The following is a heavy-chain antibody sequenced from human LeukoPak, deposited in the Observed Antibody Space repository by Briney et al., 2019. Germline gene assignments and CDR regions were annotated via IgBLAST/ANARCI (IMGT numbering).Heavy chain of an antibody. CDR1: GFTFSSYA. CDR2: ISGSVGST. J-gene: IGHJ4*02. D-gene: IGHD2-2*02. Sequence: GGSLRLSCAASGFTFSSYAMSWVRQAPGKGLEWVSAISGSVGSTYYADFVKGRFTISRDNSKNTLYLQMNSLRAEDTAVYYCAKDDPSHTESYFDYWGQGTLVTVSS. V-gene: IGHV3-23*01. CDR3: AKDDPSHTESYFDY.